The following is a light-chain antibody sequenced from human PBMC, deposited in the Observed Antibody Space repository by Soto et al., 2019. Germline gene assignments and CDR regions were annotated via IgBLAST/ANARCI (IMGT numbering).Light chain of an antibody. CDR1: QSINIY. V-gene: IGKV1-39*01. CDR2: AAS. J-gene: IGKJ2*01. Sequence: IQLTQSPSSLSASVGDRVTVTCRASQSINIYLNWYQQKLGKAPTLLIYAASSLQSGVPSRFSGGGSRTDFTLTISSLQPEDFATYYCQQSYRSPYTFGQGTKMDI. CDR3: QQSYRSPYT.